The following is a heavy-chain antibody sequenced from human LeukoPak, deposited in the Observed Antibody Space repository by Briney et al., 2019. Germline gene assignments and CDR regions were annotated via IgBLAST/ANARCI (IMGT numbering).Heavy chain of an antibody. V-gene: IGHV1-69*13. CDR2: IIPIFGTT. J-gene: IGHJ4*02. D-gene: IGHD5-12*01. CDR3: AREWYVSGYDYFDY. CDR1: GGTFSSYA. Sequence: WASVKVSCKASGGTFSSYAISWVRQAPGQGLEWMGGIIPIFGTTNYAQKFQGRVTITADESTSTAYMELSSLRSEDTAVYYCAREWYVSGYDYFDYWGQGTLVTVSS.